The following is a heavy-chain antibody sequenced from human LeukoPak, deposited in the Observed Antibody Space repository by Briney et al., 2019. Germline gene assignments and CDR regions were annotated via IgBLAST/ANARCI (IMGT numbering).Heavy chain of an antibody. D-gene: IGHD6-6*01. J-gene: IGHJ4*02. CDR3: ATRLG. CDR1: GLNFRNYW. V-gene: IGHV3-7*01. Sequence: PGGSLRLSCATSGLNFRNYWMSWVRQAPGKGLEWVANIKEDGSEKNYVDSVKGRFTISRDNADNSLSLQMTSLRVEDTAVYYCATRLGWGQGTLVIVSS. CDR2: IKEDGSEK.